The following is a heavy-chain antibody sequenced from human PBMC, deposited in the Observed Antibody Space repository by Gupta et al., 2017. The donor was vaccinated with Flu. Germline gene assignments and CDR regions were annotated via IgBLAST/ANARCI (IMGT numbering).Heavy chain of an antibody. CDR1: GFSSSHSW. CDR3: ARDRSFSDAFDL. J-gene: IGHJ3*01. Sequence: EVQLVESGGGLVQPGGSLRLSCTSSGFSSSHSWMHWFRQAPGKGLVWVSRVYSDGSGTTYANSVKGRFTISRDNAKNTLFLQMNSLRAEDTGVYYCARDRSFSDAFDLWGQGTTVTVSS. V-gene: IGHV3-74*03. D-gene: IGHD6-19*01. CDR2: VYSDGSGT.